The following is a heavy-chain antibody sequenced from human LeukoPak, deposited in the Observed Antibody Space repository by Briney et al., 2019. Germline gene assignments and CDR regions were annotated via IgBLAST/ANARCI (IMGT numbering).Heavy chain of an antibody. CDR2: IYYSGST. D-gene: IGHD3-10*01. V-gene: IGHV4-61*01. CDR3: ARDGAYGSGSWFDP. J-gene: IGHJ5*02. Sequence: SETLSLTCTVSGGSVSSGSYYWSWIRQPPGKGLEWIGYIYYSGSTNYNPSLKSRVTISVDTSKNQFSLKLSSVTAADTAVYYCARDGAYGSGSWFDPWGQGTLVTVSS. CDR1: GGSVSSGSYY.